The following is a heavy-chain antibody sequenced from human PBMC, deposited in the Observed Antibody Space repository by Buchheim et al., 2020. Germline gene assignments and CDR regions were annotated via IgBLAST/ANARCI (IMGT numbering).Heavy chain of an antibody. V-gene: IGHV1-46*01. J-gene: IGHJ5*02. CDR2: INPSGVST. Sequence: QVQLVQSGAEVKKPGASVKFSCKASGYTFPSYYMHWVRRAPGQGLEWMGIINPSGVSTSYPQNFQGRVTMTRDTSPTTAYMELSSLRSEDTAVYYCASWRTGPPFDPWGQGTL. CDR1: GYTFPSYY. D-gene: IGHD1-1*01. CDR3: ASWRTGPPFDP.